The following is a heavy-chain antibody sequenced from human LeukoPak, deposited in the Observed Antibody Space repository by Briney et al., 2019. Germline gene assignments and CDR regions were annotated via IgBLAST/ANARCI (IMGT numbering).Heavy chain of an antibody. V-gene: IGHV1-8*03. J-gene: IGHJ3*02. D-gene: IGHD4-23*01. CDR1: GYTFTSYD. CDR2: MNPNSGNT. Sequence: ASVKVSCKASGYTFTSYDINWVRQATGQGLEWMGWMNPNSGNTGYAQKFQGRVTITRNTSISTAYMELSSLRSEDTAVYYCASSDYGGNNDAFDIWGQGTMVTVSS. CDR3: ASSDYGGNNDAFDI.